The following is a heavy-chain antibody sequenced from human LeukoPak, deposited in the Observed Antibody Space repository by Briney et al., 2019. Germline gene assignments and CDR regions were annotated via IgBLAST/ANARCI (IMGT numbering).Heavy chain of an antibody. CDR2: IYYSGST. CDR3: AELGITMIGGV. V-gene: IGHV4-59*02. J-gene: IGHJ6*04. D-gene: IGHD3-10*02. CDR1: GGSVNSYY. Sequence: SETLSLTCTVSGGSVNSYYWSWIRKPPGKGLEWIGYIYYSGSTNYNPSLKSRVTVSVDTSKNQFSLKLSSVTAADTAVYYCAELGITMIGGVWGKGTTVTISS.